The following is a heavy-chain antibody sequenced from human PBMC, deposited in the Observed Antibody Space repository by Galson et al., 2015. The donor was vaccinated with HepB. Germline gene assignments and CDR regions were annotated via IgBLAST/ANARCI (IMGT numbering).Heavy chain of an antibody. J-gene: IGHJ4*02. Sequence: SLRLSCAGSGFTFTNAWVNWVRQAPGKGLEWVGRISSMSSGGTPEYAAPVQGRFSISRDDSKDTVYLEMTSLRTEDTAVYYCTTDRRTVEATGIGNYYSDFWGQGTLVTVSS. CDR2: ISSMSSGGTP. D-gene: IGHD5-24*01. CDR3: TTDRRTVEATGIGNYYSDF. CDR1: GFTFTNAW. V-gene: IGHV3-15*01.